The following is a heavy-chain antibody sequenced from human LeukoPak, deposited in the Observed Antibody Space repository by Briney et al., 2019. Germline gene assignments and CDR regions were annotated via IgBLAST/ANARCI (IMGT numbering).Heavy chain of an antibody. V-gene: IGHV4-59*08. CDR1: GGSISGYY. Sequence: SETLSLTCTVSGGSISGYYWSWIRQPPGKGLEWIGYIYYSGSTNYNPSLKSRVTISVDTSKNQFSLKLSSVTAADTAVYYCARGEMYYYDSSGFIRPYYYGMDVWGQGTTVTVSS. CDR2: IYYSGST. CDR3: ARGEMYYYDSSGFIRPYYYGMDV. J-gene: IGHJ6*02. D-gene: IGHD3-22*01.